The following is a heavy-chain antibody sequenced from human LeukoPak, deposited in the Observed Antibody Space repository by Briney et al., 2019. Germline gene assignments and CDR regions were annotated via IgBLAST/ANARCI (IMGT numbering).Heavy chain of an antibody. V-gene: IGHV4-59*11. CDR3: ARDRRWLQFRAFDI. CDR1: GGSISSHY. J-gene: IGHJ3*02. Sequence: SETLSLTCTVSGGSISSHYWSWIRRPPGKGLEWIGYIYYSGSTNYNPSLKSRVTISVDTSKNQFSLKLSSETAADTAVYYCARDRRWLQFRAFDIWGQGTMVTVSS. D-gene: IGHD5-24*01. CDR2: IYYSGST.